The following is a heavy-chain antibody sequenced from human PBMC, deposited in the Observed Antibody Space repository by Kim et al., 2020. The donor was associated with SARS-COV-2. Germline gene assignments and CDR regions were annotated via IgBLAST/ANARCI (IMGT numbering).Heavy chain of an antibody. J-gene: IGHJ6*04. V-gene: IGHV4-39*01. Sequence: SETLSLTCIVSGGSISSTSYYWGWIRQPPGKGLEWIGTIYYSGSTYYNPSLKSRVTISVDTSNNQFSLKLSSVTAADTAGYYCARYCSTTSCYGAMDVWGKGTTVTVSS. CDR3: ARYCSTTSCYGAMDV. D-gene: IGHD2-2*01. CDR2: IYYSGST. CDR1: GGSISSTSYY.